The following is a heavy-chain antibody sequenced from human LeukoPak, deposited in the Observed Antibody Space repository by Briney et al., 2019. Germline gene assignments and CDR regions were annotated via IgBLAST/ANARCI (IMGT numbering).Heavy chain of an antibody. CDR2: INHSGST. J-gene: IGHJ3*02. V-gene: IGHV4-34*01. Sequence: TLXXTCAVYGGSFSGYYWSWIRQPPGKGLEWIGEINHSGSTNYNPSLKSRVTISVDTSKNQFSLKLSSVTAADTAVYYCARVFRIVVVVAARNDAFDIWGQGTMVTVSS. CDR1: GGSFSGYY. D-gene: IGHD2-15*01. CDR3: ARVFRIVVVVAARNDAFDI.